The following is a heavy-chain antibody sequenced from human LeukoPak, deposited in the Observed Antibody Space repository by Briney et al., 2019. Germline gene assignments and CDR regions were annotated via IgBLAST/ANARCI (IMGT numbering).Heavy chain of an antibody. CDR1: GFSLSTSGVG. CDR2: IYWNDDK. V-gene: IGHV2-5*01. J-gene: IGHJ5*02. CDR3: AQSSYYDFWSGYYEVWFDP. D-gene: IGHD3-3*01. Sequence: SGPTLVKPTQTLTLTCTFSGFSLSTSGVGVGWIRQPPGKALEWLALIYWNDDKRYSPSLKSRLTITKDTSKNQAVLTMTNMDPVDTATYYCAQSSYYDFWSGYYEVWFDPWDQGTLVTVSS.